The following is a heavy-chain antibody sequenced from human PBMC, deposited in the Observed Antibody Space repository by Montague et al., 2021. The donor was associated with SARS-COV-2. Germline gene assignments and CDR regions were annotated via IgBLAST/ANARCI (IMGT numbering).Heavy chain of an antibody. CDR1: GGSFSDYY. CDR3: ARGRQHFNMVIVVRTGREYYFYS. Sequence: SETLSLTCAVYGGSFSDYYWSWIRQPPGKGLEWIGEINHRGSTNYNPSLKSRVTISEDTSKNQFSLKLSSVTAADTAVYFCARGRQHFNMVIVVRTGREYYFYSWGQGTLGTVSS. V-gene: IGHV4-34*01. J-gene: IGHJ4*02. CDR2: INHRGST. D-gene: IGHD3-10*01.